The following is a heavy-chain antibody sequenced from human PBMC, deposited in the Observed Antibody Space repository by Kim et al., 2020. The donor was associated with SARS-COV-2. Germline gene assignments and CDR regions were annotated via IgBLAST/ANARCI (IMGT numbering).Heavy chain of an antibody. CDR2: T. D-gene: IGHD1-26*01. J-gene: IGHJ6*02. V-gene: IGHV1-18*01. CDR3: ARGSPGMDV. Sequence: TNYEQKLQGRATMTTDTSTSTAYMELRGRRSDDTAVYYCARGSPGMDVWGQGTTVTVSS.